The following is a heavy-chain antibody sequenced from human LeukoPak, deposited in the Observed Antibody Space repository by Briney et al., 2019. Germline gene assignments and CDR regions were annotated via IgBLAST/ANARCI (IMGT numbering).Heavy chain of an antibody. CDR2: IYYSGST. V-gene: IGHV4-30-4*01. J-gene: IGHJ5*02. CDR1: GGSISRGDYY. D-gene: IGHD6-6*01. CDR3: ARAPGYSSSSGGLDP. Sequence: NSSETLSLTCTVSGGSISRGDYYWSWIRQPPGKGLEWIGYIYYSGSTYYNPSLKSRVTISVDTSKNQFSLKLSSVTAADTAVYYCARAPGYSSSSGGLDPWGQGTLVTVSS.